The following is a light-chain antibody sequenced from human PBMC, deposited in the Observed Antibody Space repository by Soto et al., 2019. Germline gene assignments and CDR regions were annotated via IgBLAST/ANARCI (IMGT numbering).Light chain of an antibody. CDR1: SSDVGGYNY. CDR3: SSFAGGGNPVL. Sequence: QSALTQPPSASGSLGQSVTISCTGTSSDVGGYNYVSWHQQQPRQAPKVMIYEVTKRPPGVPDRFSGSKSGNTASLTVSGLQAEDEADYYCSSFAGGGNPVLLGGGTKLTVL. CDR2: EVT. V-gene: IGLV2-8*01. J-gene: IGLJ2*01.